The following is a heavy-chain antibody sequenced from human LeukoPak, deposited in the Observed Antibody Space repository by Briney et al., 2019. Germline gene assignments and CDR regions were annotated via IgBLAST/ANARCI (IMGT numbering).Heavy chain of an antibody. D-gene: IGHD3-10*01. Sequence: PGGFLRLSCTASGFSLSNHGMHWVRQAPGKGLEWVAVLWYDGTNKYYADSVKGRFTISRDNSKNTLFLQMSSLRPEDTAVYYCAKGSVRIASGSLDYWGQGTLVTVSS. CDR1: GFSLSNHG. CDR3: AKGSVRIASGSLDY. CDR2: LWYDGTNK. J-gene: IGHJ4*02. V-gene: IGHV3-33*06.